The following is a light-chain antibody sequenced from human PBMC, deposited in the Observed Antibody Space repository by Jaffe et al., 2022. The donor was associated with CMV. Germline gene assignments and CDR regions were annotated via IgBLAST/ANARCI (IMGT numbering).Light chain of an antibody. J-gene: IGLJ3*02. CDR1: SSNLGAGYD. CDR2: DND. CDR3: QSYDSSLSGSV. V-gene: IGLV1-40*01. Sequence: HSVLTQPPSVSGAPGQRVTISCTGSSSNLGAGYDVHWYQQLPGKAPKLLIFDNDKRPAGVPDRFSGSESGSSASLAIAGLQAEDEADYYCQSYDSSLSGSVFGGGTKLTVL.